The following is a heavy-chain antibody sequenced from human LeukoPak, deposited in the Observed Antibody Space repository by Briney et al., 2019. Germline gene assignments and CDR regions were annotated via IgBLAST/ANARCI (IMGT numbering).Heavy chain of an antibody. CDR2: ISGSGGST. D-gene: IGHD3-22*01. V-gene: IGHV3-23*01. CDR1: GFTLSSYA. Sequence: GGSLRLSCAASGFTLSSYAMSWVRQAPGKGLEWVSAISGSGGSTYYADSVKGRFTISRDNAKNSLYLQMNTLRAEDTAVYYCARDRHKYNYDSGGYPPYWGQGTLVTVSS. J-gene: IGHJ4*02. CDR3: ARDRHKYNYDSGGYPPY.